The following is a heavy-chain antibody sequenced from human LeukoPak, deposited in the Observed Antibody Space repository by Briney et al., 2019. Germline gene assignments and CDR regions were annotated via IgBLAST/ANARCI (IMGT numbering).Heavy chain of an antibody. CDR1: GYIFTGYY. V-gene: IGHV1/OR15-1*04. D-gene: IGHD4-17*01. CDR2: INPNSGGT. CDR3: ARGQTTVTTGDPLWEYYYYYYYGMDV. J-gene: IGHJ6*02. Sequence: ASVKVSCKASGYIFTGYYMHWVRQAPGQELGWMGRINPNSGGTNYAQKFQGRVTMTRDTSTSTVYMELSSLRSEDTAVYYCARGQTTVTTGDPLWEYYYYYYYGMDVWGQGTTVTVSS.